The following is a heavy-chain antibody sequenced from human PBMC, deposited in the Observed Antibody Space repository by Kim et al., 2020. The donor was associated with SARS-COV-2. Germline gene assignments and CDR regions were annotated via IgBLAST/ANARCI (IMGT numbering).Heavy chain of an antibody. Sequence: ASVKVSCKASGYTFTSYYMHWVRQAPGQGLEWMGIINPSGGSTSYAQKLQGRVTMTRDTSTSTVYMELSSLRSEDTAVYYCAGVPPYSSSWINYYFDYWGQGTLRTASS. CDR2: INPSGGST. D-gene: IGHD6-13*01. J-gene: IGHJ4*02. CDR1: GYTFTSYY. CDR3: AGVPPYSSSWINYYFDY. V-gene: IGHV1-46*01.